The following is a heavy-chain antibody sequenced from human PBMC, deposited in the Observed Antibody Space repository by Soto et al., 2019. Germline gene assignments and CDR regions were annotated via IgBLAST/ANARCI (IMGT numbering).Heavy chain of an antibody. CDR1: GFTFSSYS. D-gene: IGHD5-12*01. CDR2: ISSSSSTI. Sequence: PGGSLRLSCAASGFTFSSYSMNWVRQAPGKGLEWVSYISSSSSTIYYADSVKGRFTISRDNAKNSLYLQMNSLRAEDTAVYYCARGRGYSGYDLAGSPDYWGQGTLVTVSS. CDR3: ARGRGYSGYDLAGSPDY. V-gene: IGHV3-48*01. J-gene: IGHJ4*02.